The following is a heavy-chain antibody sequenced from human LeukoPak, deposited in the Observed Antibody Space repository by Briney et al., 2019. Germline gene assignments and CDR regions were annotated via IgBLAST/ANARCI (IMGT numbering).Heavy chain of an antibody. Sequence: ASVKVSCKASGYTFTTYYMHWVRQAPGQGLEWMGIINPSGGSTSYAQKFQGRVTMTRDMSTSTVYMELSSLRSEDTAVYYCASFYGDYGFDYWGQGTLVTVSS. D-gene: IGHD4-17*01. CDR2: INPSGGST. CDR1: GYTFTTYY. CDR3: ASFYGDYGFDY. V-gene: IGHV1-46*01. J-gene: IGHJ4*02.